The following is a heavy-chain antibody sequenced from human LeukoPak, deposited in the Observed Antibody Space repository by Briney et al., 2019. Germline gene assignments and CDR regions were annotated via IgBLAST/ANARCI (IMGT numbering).Heavy chain of an antibody. J-gene: IGHJ4*02. CDR3: ARGAITIFGVVIGYYFDY. CDR1: GFTFSSYG. V-gene: IGHV3-33*01. D-gene: IGHD3-3*01. Sequence: GGSLRLSCAASGFTFSSYGMHWVRQAPGKGLEWVAVIWHDGSNKYYADSVKGRFTISRDNSKNTLYLQMNSLRAEDTAVYYCARGAITIFGVVIGYYFDYWGQGTLVTVSS. CDR2: IWHDGSNK.